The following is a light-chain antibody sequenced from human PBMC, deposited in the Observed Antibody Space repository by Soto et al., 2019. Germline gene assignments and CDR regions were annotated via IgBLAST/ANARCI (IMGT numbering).Light chain of an antibody. V-gene: IGLV1-44*01. J-gene: IGLJ2*01. CDR2: DTS. Sequence: QSVLTQPPSASGTPGQRVTVSCSGTYSNIGINDVHWYRQLSGTAPQILIYDTSQRATGVPDRFSGSRSGTSASLVISGLQTEDEADYHCAAWDDSLNGPAFGGGTKVIVL. CDR1: YSNIGIND. CDR3: AAWDDSLNGPA.